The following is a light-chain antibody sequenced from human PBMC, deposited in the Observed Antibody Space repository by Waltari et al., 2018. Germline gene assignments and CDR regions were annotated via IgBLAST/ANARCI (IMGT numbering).Light chain of an antibody. Sequence: DIQMTQSPSTLSASVGDRVTITCRASQTITKFLSWYQQKPGKAPKLLLYAASRLQSGVPSRFSGSGSGTDFALTISNLQPEDFATYFCQQTYTSPRTFGQGTKVEIK. CDR2: AAS. J-gene: IGKJ1*01. V-gene: IGKV1-39*01. CDR3: QQTYTSPRT. CDR1: QTITKF.